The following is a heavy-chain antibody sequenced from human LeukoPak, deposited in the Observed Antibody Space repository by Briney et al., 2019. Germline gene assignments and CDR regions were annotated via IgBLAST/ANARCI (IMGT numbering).Heavy chain of an antibody. CDR1: GFTFKNHG. Sequence: GGSLRLSCAGSGFTFKNHGMNWVRQAPGRGLEWVSGISPGGETPYYADSVRGRFTISRENSKNTMYLQMNSLRVEDTAVYYCAQDRAWIEFYFWGQGTLVTVSS. CDR2: ISPGGETP. J-gene: IGHJ4*02. V-gene: IGHV3-23*01. D-gene: IGHD5-12*01. CDR3: AQDRAWIEFYF.